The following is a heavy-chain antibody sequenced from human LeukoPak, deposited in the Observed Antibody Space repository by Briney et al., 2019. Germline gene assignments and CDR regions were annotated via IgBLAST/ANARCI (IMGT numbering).Heavy chain of an antibody. CDR1: VFTFSTYA. V-gene: IGHV3-23*01. D-gene: IGHD3-10*01. J-gene: IGHJ4*02. CDR3: AKGGGSTFDN. Sequence: GGSLRLSCAASVFTFSTYAMSWGRHAPGKGLEWVSSISDTGGATYYAESVKGRLTISRDNARNTFYLQLTSPRDEDTALYYCAKGGGSTFDNWGQGILVTVSS. CDR2: ISDTGGAT.